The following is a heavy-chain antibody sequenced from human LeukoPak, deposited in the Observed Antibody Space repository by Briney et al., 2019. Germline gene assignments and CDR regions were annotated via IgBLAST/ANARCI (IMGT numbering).Heavy chain of an antibody. CDR3: ARGGGLDV. Sequence: GGSLRLSCAASGFTFSSYWMSWVRQAPGKGLEWVANIKQDGSERYYVDSVKGRFTISRDNAKNSLYLQMSNLRAEDTAVYFCARGGGLDVWGQGATVTVSS. CDR2: IKQDGSER. CDR1: GFTFSSYW. V-gene: IGHV3-7*03. D-gene: IGHD3-16*01. J-gene: IGHJ6*02.